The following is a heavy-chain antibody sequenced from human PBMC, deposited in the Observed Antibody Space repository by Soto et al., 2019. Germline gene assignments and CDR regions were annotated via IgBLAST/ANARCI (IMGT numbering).Heavy chain of an antibody. V-gene: IGHV1-46*01. D-gene: IGHD3-22*01. CDR2: INPSGGST. CDR1: GYTFTSYY. J-gene: IGHJ4*02. Sequence: QVQLVQSGAEVKKPGASVKVSCKASGYTFTSYYMHWVRQAPGQGLEWMGIINPSGGSTRYAQKFQGRVTMTRDTSTSTVYMELSSLSSEDTAVYYCSRIDSSGSIVDYWGQGTLVTVSS. CDR3: SRIDSSGSIVDY.